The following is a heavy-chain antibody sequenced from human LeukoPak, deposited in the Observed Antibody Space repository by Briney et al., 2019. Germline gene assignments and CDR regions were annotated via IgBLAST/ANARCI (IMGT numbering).Heavy chain of an antibody. D-gene: IGHD5-24*01. Sequence: PGGSLRLSCAASGFTFSSYSMNWVRQAPGKGLEWVSSISSSNSYIYYADSVKGRFTISRDNAKNSLYLQMNSLRAEDTAVYYCAREGDGYNGLYFDYWGQGTLVTVSS. V-gene: IGHV3-21*01. CDR3: AREGDGYNGLYFDY. J-gene: IGHJ4*02. CDR2: ISSSNSYI. CDR1: GFTFSSYS.